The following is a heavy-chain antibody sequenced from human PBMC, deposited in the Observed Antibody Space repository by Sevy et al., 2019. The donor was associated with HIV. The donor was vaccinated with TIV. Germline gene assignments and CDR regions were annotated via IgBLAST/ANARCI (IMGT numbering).Heavy chain of an antibody. V-gene: IGHV3-33*01. CDR1: GFTFSTIG. J-gene: IGHJ4*02. Sequence: GGSLRLSCAASGFTFSTIGMHWVRQLPGRGRGWGAVIWYVGSNNNYADSGKGRFTISKNNSKNTLYLQMNSLRAEDTAVYYCAREPGAAGNYFDYWGQGTLVTVSS. CDR3: AREPGAAGNYFDY. CDR2: IWYVGSNN. D-gene: IGHD1-1*01.